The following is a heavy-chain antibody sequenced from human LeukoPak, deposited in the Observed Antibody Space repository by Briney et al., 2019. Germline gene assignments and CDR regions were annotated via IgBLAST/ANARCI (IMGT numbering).Heavy chain of an antibody. Sequence: SGPALVKPTQTLTLTCTFSGFSLSTSGMRVSWIRQPPGKALEWLARIDWDDDKFYSTSLKTSLTISKHTSKNQVVLTMPNMAPVDTATYYCARTPYCGGDCYVDYWGQGTLVTVSS. V-gene: IGHV2-70*04. CDR3: ARTPYCGGDCYVDY. J-gene: IGHJ4*02. CDR2: IDWDDDK. D-gene: IGHD2-21*02. CDR1: GFSLSTSGMR.